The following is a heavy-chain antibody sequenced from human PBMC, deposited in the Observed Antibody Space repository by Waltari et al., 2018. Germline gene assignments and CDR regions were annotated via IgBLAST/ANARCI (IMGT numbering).Heavy chain of an antibody. J-gene: IGHJ4*02. CDR3: ARDLIQLWALDY. Sequence: QLQLQESGPGLVKPSETLSLTCTVPGGSISSSSYYWGCIRQPPGKGLEWIGSIYYSGITDYNPSLKSRVTISVDTSKNQFSLKLSSVTAADTAVYYCARDLIQLWALDYWGQGTLVTVSS. V-gene: IGHV4-39*07. CDR1: GGSISSSSYY. D-gene: IGHD5-18*01. CDR2: IYYSGIT.